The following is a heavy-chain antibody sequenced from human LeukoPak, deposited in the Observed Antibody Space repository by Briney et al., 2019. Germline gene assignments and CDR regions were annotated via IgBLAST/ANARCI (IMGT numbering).Heavy chain of an antibody. V-gene: IGHV4-61*02. CDR3: ARSVDTAPGWFDP. D-gene: IGHD5-18*01. CDR1: GGSISSGSYY. J-gene: IGHJ5*02. Sequence: PSETLSLTCTVSGGSISSGSYYWSWIRQPAGKGLEWIGRIYTSGSTNYNPSLKSRVTISVDTSKNQFSLKLSSVTAADTAVYYCARSVDTAPGWFDPWGQGTLVTVSS. CDR2: IYTSGST.